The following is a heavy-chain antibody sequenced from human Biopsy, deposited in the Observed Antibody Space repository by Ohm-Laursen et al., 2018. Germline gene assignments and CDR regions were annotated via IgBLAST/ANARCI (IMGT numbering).Heavy chain of an antibody. CDR3: ARDGKQWDYSSGFAWHFDL. Sequence: SLRLSCAASGFTFTSYAMHWVRQAPGKGLEWVAAISYDGSGEYYADSVQGRFIISRDNPKNTVNLQMNSLRAEDTAVYFCARDGKQWDYSSGFAWHFDLWGHGTLVTVSS. CDR1: GFTFTSYA. J-gene: IGHJ2*01. V-gene: IGHV3-30*03. D-gene: IGHD6-25*01. CDR2: ISYDGSGE.